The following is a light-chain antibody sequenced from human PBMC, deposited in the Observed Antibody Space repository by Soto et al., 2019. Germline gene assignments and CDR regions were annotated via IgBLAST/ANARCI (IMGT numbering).Light chain of an antibody. CDR2: GAS. CDR3: QQHGGSPLFT. Sequence: VLTQSPGTLSLSAGERATLSCRASQSVETYLAWYQQKPGQAPRLLIYGASRRASGISERFSGSGSGTDLTLTITRLEPEDFAVYYCQQHGGSPLFTFGPGTTVDIK. V-gene: IGKV3-20*01. J-gene: IGKJ3*01. CDR1: QSVETY.